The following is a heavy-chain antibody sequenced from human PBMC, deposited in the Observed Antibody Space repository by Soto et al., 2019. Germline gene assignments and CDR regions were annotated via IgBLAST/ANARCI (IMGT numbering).Heavy chain of an antibody. D-gene: IGHD3-10*01. J-gene: IGHJ4*02. Sequence: QVQLVQSGAEVQKPGASVKVSCKASGYTFTTYDISWVRQAPGQGLAWMGWSSGNNGNTNSAQKLQGRVTMTRDTSTSTAYMDLRSLRSDDTAVYYCARGGSGSGFDYWGQGTLVTVSS. CDR1: GYTFTTYD. V-gene: IGHV1-18*04. CDR2: SSGNNGNT. CDR3: ARGGSGSGFDY.